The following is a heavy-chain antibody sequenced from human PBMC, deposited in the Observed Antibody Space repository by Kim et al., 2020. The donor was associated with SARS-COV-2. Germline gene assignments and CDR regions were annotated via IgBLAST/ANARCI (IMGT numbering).Heavy chain of an antibody. D-gene: IGHD3-10*01. J-gene: IGHJ6*02. CDR3: ARGTYGSGSYYNVHYYGMDV. Sequence: RFTISRDNAKNSLYLQMNSLRAEDTAVYYCARGTYGSGSYYNVHYYGMDVWGQGTTVTVSS. V-gene: IGHV3-11*06.